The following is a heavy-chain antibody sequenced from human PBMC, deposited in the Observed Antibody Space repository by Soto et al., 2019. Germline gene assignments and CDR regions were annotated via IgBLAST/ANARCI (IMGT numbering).Heavy chain of an antibody. D-gene: IGHD1-26*01. Sequence: GESLKISCTGFGYTFTTFWISWVRQMPGKGLEWMGRIDPRDSQTNYSPSFQGHVTISVDKSISTAYLQWDSLKASDTAMYYCARLFCSTNTCDSWFDPWGQGTLVTVSS. CDR1: GYTFTTFW. V-gene: IGHV5-10-1*01. CDR2: IDPRDSQT. J-gene: IGHJ5*02. CDR3: ARLFCSTNTCDSWFDP.